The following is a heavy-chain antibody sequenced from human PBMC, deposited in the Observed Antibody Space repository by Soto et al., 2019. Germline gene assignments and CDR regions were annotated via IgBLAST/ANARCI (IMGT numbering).Heavy chain of an antibody. CDR3: ARHPDRIAEIGWFDP. Sequence: EVQLVESGGGLVQPGGSLRLSCAASGFTFSSYSMNWVRQAPGKGLAWVSYISSSSSTLYYADSVKGRFTISRDNAKNSLYLQMNSLRAEDTAVYYCARHPDRIAEIGWFDPWGQGTLVTVSS. J-gene: IGHJ5*02. CDR2: ISSSSSTL. V-gene: IGHV3-48*01. CDR1: GFTFSSYS. D-gene: IGHD6-13*01.